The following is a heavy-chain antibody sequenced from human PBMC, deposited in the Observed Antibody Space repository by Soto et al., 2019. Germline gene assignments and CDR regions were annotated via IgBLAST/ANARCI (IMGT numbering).Heavy chain of an antibody. CDR3: ARGQWLATYYYYGMDV. CDR2: IWYDGSNK. Sequence: GGSLRLSCAASGFTFSSYGMHWVRQAPGKGLEWVAVIWYDGSNKYYADSVKGRFTISRDNSKNTLYLQMNSLRAEDTAVYYCARGQWLATYYYYGMDVWGQGTTVTVSS. J-gene: IGHJ6*02. V-gene: IGHV3-33*01. D-gene: IGHD6-19*01. CDR1: GFTFSSYG.